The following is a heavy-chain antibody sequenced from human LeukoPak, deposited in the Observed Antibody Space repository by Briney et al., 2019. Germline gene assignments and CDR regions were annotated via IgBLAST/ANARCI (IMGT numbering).Heavy chain of an antibody. V-gene: IGHV3-23*01. CDR1: GFTFSSYA. Sequence: GGSLRLSCAASGFTFSSYAMSWVRQAPGKGLEWVSAISGSGGSTYYADSVKGRFTISRDNSKNTLYLQMNSLRAEDTAVYYCARGGSCSSTSCYKSFDYWGQGTLVTVSS. CDR2: ISGSGGST. CDR3: ARGGSCSSTSCYKSFDY. J-gene: IGHJ4*02. D-gene: IGHD2-2*02.